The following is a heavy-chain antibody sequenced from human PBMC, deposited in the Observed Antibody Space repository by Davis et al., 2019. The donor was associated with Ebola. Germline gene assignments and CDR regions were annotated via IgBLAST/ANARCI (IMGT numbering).Heavy chain of an antibody. V-gene: IGHV3-53*01. CDR3: ARDRGYYDFWSGYYTYYYYGMDV. Sequence: GGSLRLSCAASGFTVSSNYMSWVRQAPGKGLEWVSVIYSGGSTYYADSVKGRFTISRHNSKNTLYLQMNSLRAEDTAVYYCARDRGYYDFWSGYYTYYYYGMDVWGQGTTVTVSS. CDR2: IYSGGST. J-gene: IGHJ6*02. D-gene: IGHD3-3*01. CDR1: GFTVSSNY.